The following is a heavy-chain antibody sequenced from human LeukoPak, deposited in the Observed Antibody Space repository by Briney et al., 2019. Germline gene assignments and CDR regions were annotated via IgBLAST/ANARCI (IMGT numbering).Heavy chain of an antibody. CDR2: IYYSGST. V-gene: IGHV4-39*01. D-gene: IGHD2-2*01. CDR1: GDSISTSTYSTTYY. J-gene: IGHJ4*02. Sequence: PSETLSLTCTVSGDSISTSTYSTTYYWGWIRQPPGKGLEWIGSIYYSGSTYYNPSLKSRVTISVDTSKNQFSLKLSSVTAADTAAYYCARQGGALGEVEQKVVPAAPFDYWGQGTLVTVSS. CDR3: ARQGGALGEVEQKVVPAAPFDY.